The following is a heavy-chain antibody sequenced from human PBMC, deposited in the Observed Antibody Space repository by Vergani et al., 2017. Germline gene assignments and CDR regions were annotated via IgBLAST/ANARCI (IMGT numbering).Heavy chain of an antibody. V-gene: IGHV3-30*03. D-gene: IGHD1-1*01. CDR3: ATKSCGTPGCQIGYFRE. J-gene: IGHJ1*01. Sequence: QVHLVESGGGVVKPGRSLRLSCVVPGFTSIYYGMHGVRQAPGTGREWLAMISYDGTQKYYADSVKGRVTISRDNSKSTLYLQMNSLRTEDTDVYYCATKSCGTPGCQIGYFREWGQGTLVTVSS. CDR1: GFTSIYYG. CDR2: ISYDGTQK.